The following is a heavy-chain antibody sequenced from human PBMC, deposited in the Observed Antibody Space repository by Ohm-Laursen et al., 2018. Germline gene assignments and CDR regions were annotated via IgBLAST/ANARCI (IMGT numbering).Heavy chain of an antibody. Sequence: SLRLSCAAPGFTFSISGMTWVRQAPGKELEWVSGISVSGSSTDYADSVKGRFTISRDNSKNTLYLQMNSLRAEDTAVYYCAKGTTDVDYWGQGTLVTVSS. V-gene: IGHV3-23*01. D-gene: IGHD1-1*01. CDR2: ISVSGSST. J-gene: IGHJ4*02. CDR1: GFTFSISG. CDR3: AKGTTDVDY.